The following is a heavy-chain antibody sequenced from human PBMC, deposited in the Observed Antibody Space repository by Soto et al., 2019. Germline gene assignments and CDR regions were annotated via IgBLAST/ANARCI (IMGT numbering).Heavy chain of an antibody. D-gene: IGHD3-3*01. Sequence: GGSLRLSCAASGFTFSSFDMHWVRQPAGKGLEWVSAIGTAGDTYYPGSVKGRFTISRDNAKNSLHLQMNSLRAGDTAVYYCAREARVFGKAFDVWGQGTMVTVSS. V-gene: IGHV3-13*01. CDR3: AREARVFGKAFDV. J-gene: IGHJ3*01. CDR2: IGTAGDT. CDR1: GFTFSSFD.